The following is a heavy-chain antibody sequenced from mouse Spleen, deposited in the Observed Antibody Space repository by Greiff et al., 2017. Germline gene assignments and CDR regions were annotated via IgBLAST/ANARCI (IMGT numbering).Heavy chain of an antibody. J-gene: IGHJ2*01. D-gene: IGHD4-1*01. Sequence: DVMLVESEGGLVKPGGSLKLSCAASGFTFSSYAMSWVRQTPEKRLEWVATISSGGSYTYYPDSVKGRFTISRDNAKNTLYLQMSSLRSEDTAMYYCAREENWGFDYWGQGTTLTVSS. V-gene: IGHV5-9-1*01. CDR1: GFTFSSYA. CDR2: ISSGGSYT. CDR3: AREENWGFDY.